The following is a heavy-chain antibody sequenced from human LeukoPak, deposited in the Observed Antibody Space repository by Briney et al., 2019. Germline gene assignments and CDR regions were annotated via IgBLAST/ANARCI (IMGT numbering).Heavy chain of an antibody. Sequence: ASVKVPCKASGYTFTSYGISWVRQAPGQGLEWMGWISAYNGNTNYAQKLQGRVTMTTDTSTSTAYMELRSLRSDDTAVYYCARDPDFWSGYYTLTYYYYGMDVWGQGTTVTVSS. D-gene: IGHD3-3*01. V-gene: IGHV1-18*01. J-gene: IGHJ6*02. CDR2: ISAYNGNT. CDR1: GYTFTSYG. CDR3: ARDPDFWSGYYTLTYYYYGMDV.